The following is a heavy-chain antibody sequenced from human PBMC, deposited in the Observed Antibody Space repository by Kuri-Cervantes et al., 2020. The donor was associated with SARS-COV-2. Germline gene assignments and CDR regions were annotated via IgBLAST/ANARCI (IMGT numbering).Heavy chain of an antibody. CDR1: GFTFRRNE. CDR2: INIYGDTT. CDR3: VKDYGNTGFYPQLNY. D-gene: IGHD3-9*01. J-gene: IGHJ4*02. V-gene: IGHV3-64D*08. Sequence: GGSLRLSCSASGFTFRRNEMHWVRQAPGKGLQYVSGINIYGDTTYSADSVKGRFSISRDNTRNLVYLQMSSLRPDDTAIYYCVKDYGNTGFYPQLNYWGQGTVVTVSS.